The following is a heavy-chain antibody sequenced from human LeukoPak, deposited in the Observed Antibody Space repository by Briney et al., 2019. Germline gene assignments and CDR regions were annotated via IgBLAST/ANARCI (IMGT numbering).Heavy chain of an antibody. Sequence: PSETLSLTCTVSGGSISSYYWSWIRQPPGKGLEWIGYIYYSGSTNYNPSLKSRVTISVDTSKNQFSLKLSSVTATDTAVYYCARLRLTEYSSSWYLPPYYYYYGMDVWGQGTTVTVSS. CDR1: GGSISSYY. J-gene: IGHJ6*02. CDR2: IYYSGST. CDR3: ARLRLTEYSSSWYLPPYYYYYGMDV. V-gene: IGHV4-59*08. D-gene: IGHD6-13*01.